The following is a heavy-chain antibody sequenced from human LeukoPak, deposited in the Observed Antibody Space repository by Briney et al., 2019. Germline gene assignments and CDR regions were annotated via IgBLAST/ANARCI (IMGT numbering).Heavy chain of an antibody. CDR2: ISSSSRYI. V-gene: IGHV3-21*01. J-gene: IGHJ4*02. CDR3: ASSPGGSYHFDY. CDR1: GFIFSTYT. D-gene: IGHD1-26*01. Sequence: GSLRLSCVTSGFIFSTYTMNWVRQAPGKGLEWVSSISSSSRYIYYADPVKGRFTISRDNAKNSLYLQMNSLRAEDTAVYYCASSPGGSYHFDYWGQGTLVTVSS.